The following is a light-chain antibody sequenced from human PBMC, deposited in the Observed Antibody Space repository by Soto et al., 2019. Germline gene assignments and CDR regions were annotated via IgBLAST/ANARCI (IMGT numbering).Light chain of an antibody. J-gene: IGKJ4*01. CDR1: QSISSW. V-gene: IGKV1-5*01. Sequence: DIQITQSPSTLSASVGDRVTITCRASQSISSWLAWYQQGPGKAPKLLIYAASTLQSGVPSRFSGSASGTEFTLTISSLQPEDFATYYCQQVSGYPLNFGGGTKVDIK. CDR2: AAS. CDR3: QQVSGYPLN.